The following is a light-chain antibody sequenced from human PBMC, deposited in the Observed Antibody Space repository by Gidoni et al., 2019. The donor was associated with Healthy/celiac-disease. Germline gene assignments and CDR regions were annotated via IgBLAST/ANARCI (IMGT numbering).Light chain of an antibody. Sequence: DIQLTQSPSFLSASVGDRVTITCRASQGISSYLAWSQQKPGKAPKLLIYAASTLQSGVPSRFSGSGAGTEFTLTISSLQPEDFATYYCQQLNSYPLLTFGGGTKVEIK. CDR2: AAS. J-gene: IGKJ4*01. CDR1: QGISSY. V-gene: IGKV1-9*01. CDR3: QQLNSYPLLT.